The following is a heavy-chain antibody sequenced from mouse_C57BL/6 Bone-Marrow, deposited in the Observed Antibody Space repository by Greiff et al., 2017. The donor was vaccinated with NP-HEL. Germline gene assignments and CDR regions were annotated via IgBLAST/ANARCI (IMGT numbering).Heavy chain of an antibody. CDR1: GFSLSTFGMG. D-gene: IGHD1-1*01. CDR2: IWWDDDK. J-gene: IGHJ2*01. CDR3: ARIAHYYGSSYEYFDY. Sequence: QVTLKVSGPGILQPSQTLSLTCSFSGFSLSTFGMGVGWIRQPSGKGLEWLAHIWWDDDKYYNPALKSRLTISKDTSKNQVFLKIANVDTADTATYYCARIAHYYGSSYEYFDYWGQGTTLTVSS. V-gene: IGHV8-8*01.